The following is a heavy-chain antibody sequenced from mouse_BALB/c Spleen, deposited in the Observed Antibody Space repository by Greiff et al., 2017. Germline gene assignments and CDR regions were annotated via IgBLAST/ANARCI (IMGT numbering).Heavy chain of an antibody. Sequence: QVQLQQSGAELARPGASVKISCKASGYTFTSYDINWVKQRPGQGLEWIGWIYPGDGSTKYNEKFKGKATLTADKSSSTAYMQLSSLTSENSAVYFCAREGNRYDYFDYWGQGTTLTVSS. V-gene: IGHV1S56*01. D-gene: IGHD2-14*01. CDR1: GYTFTSYD. CDR3: AREGNRYDYFDY. CDR2: IYPGDGST. J-gene: IGHJ2*01.